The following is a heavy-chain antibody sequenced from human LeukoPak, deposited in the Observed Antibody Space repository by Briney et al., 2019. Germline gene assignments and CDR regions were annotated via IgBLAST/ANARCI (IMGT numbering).Heavy chain of an antibody. CDR2: ISGSGADT. CDR1: GRTFGSYP. V-gene: IGHV3-23*01. CDR3: VKDRVPNAIW. J-gene: IGHJ4*02. Sequence: GGPFKLSCAGRTFGSYPITWFAQPPGRGLRWVSGISGSGADTYYADSVRGRFTVSRDNSNSTLYLQMNSLRAEDTAVYYCVKDRVPNAIWWGQGTLVTVSS. D-gene: IGHD2-2*01.